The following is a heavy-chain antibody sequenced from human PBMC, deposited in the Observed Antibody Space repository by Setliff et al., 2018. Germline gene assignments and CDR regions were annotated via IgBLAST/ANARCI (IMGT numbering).Heavy chain of an antibody. V-gene: IGHV4-39*07. CDR1: GGSISSSSYY. J-gene: IGHJ5*02. D-gene: IGHD3-3*01. CDR2: IYYSGHT. CDR3: ARASWYYDFWSGSEGSGWFDP. Sequence: SETLSLTCTVSGGSISSSSYYWGWIRQPPGKGLEWIGSIYYSGHTYYNLSLKSRVTISVDTSKNQFSLKMTSMTAADTAVYYCARASWYYDFWSGSEGSGWFDPWGQGTLVTVSS.